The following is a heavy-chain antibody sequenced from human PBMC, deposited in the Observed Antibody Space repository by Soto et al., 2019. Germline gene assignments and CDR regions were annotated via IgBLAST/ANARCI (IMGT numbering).Heavy chain of an antibody. CDR3: ASPAVAETYYYYGMDV. CDR1: GYTFTSYD. V-gene: IGHV1-18*01. CDR2: MNPNNGNT. D-gene: IGHD6-19*01. Sequence: ASVKVSCKASGYTFTSYDINWVRQATGQGLKWMGWMNPNNGNTNYAQKLQGRVTMTTDTSTSTAYMELRSLRSDDTAVYYCASPAVAETYYYYGMDVWGQGTTVTVSS. J-gene: IGHJ6*02.